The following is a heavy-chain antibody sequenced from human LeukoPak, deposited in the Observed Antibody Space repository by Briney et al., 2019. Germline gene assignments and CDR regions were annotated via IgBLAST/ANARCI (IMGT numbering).Heavy chain of an antibody. CDR3: SLARSAFDI. D-gene: IGHD5-12*01. V-gene: IGHV4-34*01. J-gene: IGHJ3*02. Sequence: SSETLSLTCAVYGGSFSGYYWSWIRQPPGKGLEWIGEINHSGSTNYNPSLKSRVTISVDTSKNQFSLKLSSVTAADTAVYFCSLARSAFDIWGKGQWSPSLQ. CDR2: INHSGST. CDR1: GGSFSGYY.